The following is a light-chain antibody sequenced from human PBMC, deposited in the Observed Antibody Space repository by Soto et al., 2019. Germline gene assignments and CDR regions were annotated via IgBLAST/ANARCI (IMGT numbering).Light chain of an antibody. Sequence: DIQLTQSPSFLSASVGDRVTITCRASQDISSYLAWYQQKPGKAPKLLISTAFTLQSGVPSRFSGSGSGTEFTLTISSLQPEDFATYYCQQLISYPFTFGPGTKVDIK. V-gene: IGKV1-9*01. CDR2: TAF. J-gene: IGKJ3*01. CDR1: QDISSY. CDR3: QQLISYPFT.